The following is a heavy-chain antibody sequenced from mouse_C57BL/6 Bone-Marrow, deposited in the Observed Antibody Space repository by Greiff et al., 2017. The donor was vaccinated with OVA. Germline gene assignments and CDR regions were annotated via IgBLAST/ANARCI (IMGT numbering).Heavy chain of an antibody. CDR3: ARRGDGYFAY. D-gene: IGHD2-3*01. J-gene: IGHJ3*01. V-gene: IGHV5-12*01. Sequence: DVQLVESGGGLVQPGGSLKLSCAASGFTFSDYYMYWVRQTPEKRLEWVAYISNGGGSTYYPDTVKGRFTISRDNAKNTLYLQMSRLKSEDTAMYYCARRGDGYFAYWGQGTLVTVSA. CDR1: GFTFSDYY. CDR2: ISNGGGST.